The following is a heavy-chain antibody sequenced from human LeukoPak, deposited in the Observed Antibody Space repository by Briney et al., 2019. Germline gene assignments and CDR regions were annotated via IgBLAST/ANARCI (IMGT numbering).Heavy chain of an antibody. CDR2: ISFDGSNQ. J-gene: IGHJ1*01. D-gene: IGHD3-9*01. CDR1: GYTFTGYY. V-gene: IGHV3-30*09. CDR3: ARVRNTYFDILTDGRYLQH. Sequence: SCKASGYTFTGYYMHWVRQAPGKGLEWVAAISFDGSNQFYADSVKGRFAISRDNSKTTLYLQTNSLRPEDTAVYYCARVRNTYFDILTDGRYLQHWGQGTQVTVSS.